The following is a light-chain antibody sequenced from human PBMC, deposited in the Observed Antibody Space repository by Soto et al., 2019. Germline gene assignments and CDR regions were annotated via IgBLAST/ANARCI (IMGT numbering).Light chain of an antibody. V-gene: IGKV1-17*03. CDR2: AAS. J-gene: IGKJ1*01. CDR1: QGISNY. CDR3: LHNDCHPWT. Sequence: MTPSPSAMSASVGGRVNITCRASQGISNYSAWFQLKPGKVPKRLMYAASTLQSGVPSRFSGSGAGTEFTLTISSLQQEYFATYCCLHNDCHPWTFGQGTKVDIK.